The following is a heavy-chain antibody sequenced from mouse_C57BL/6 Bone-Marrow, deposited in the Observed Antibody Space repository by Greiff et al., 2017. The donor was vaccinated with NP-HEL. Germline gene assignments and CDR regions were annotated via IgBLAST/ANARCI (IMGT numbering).Heavy chain of an antibody. D-gene: IGHD4-1*01. CDR2: IDPSDSYT. J-gene: IGHJ3*01. Sequence: VQLQQPGAELVRPGTSVKLSCKASGYTFTSYWMHWVKQRPGQGLEWIGVIDPSDSYTNYNQKFKGKATLTVDTSSSTAYMQRSSLTSEDSAVYYCARRGLGRAFAYWGQGTLVTVSA. V-gene: IGHV1-59*01. CDR1: GYTFTSYW. CDR3: ARRGLGRAFAY.